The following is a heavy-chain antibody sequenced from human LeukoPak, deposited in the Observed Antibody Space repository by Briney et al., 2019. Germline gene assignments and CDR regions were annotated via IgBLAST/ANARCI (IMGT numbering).Heavy chain of an antibody. V-gene: IGHV3-74*01. CDR3: AREAYDSSGYYYSPYFDY. CDR1: GFTFSSYW. Sequence: GGSLRLSCAASGFTFSSYWMHWVRQAPGKGLVWVSRINSDGSGTSYADCVKGRFTISRDNAKNTLYLQMNSLGAEDTAVYYCAREAYDSSGYYYSPYFDYWGQGTLVTVSS. J-gene: IGHJ4*02. CDR2: INSDGSGT. D-gene: IGHD3-22*01.